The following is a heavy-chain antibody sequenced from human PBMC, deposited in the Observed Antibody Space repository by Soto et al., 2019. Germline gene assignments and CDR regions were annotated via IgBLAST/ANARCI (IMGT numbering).Heavy chain of an antibody. CDR3: ARGYDTTGYYASSFDF. Sequence: ASETLSLTCTVSGGSFSSSDYYWNWIRQPPGKGLEWIGYIYYSGSAYYNPSLKSRVTMSVDTSKNQFSLKLSSVTAADTAVYYCARGYDTTGYYASSFDFWGQGTLVTVSS. J-gene: IGHJ4*02. D-gene: IGHD3-22*01. V-gene: IGHV4-30-4*01. CDR1: GGSFSSSDYY. CDR2: IYYSGSA.